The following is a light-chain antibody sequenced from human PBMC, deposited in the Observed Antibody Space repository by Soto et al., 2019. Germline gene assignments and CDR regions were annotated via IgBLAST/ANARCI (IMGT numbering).Light chain of an antibody. CDR2: EVN. J-gene: IGLJ1*01. CDR3: SSYTTTFTQV. V-gene: IGLV2-8*01. Sequence: QSALTQPPSASGSPGQSVAISCTGTSSDVGGYNYVSWYQQHPGKAPKLMIYEVNKRPSGVPDRFSGSKSGNTASLTVSGLQAEDEADYYCSSYTTTFTQVFGTGTKLTVL. CDR1: SSDVGGYNY.